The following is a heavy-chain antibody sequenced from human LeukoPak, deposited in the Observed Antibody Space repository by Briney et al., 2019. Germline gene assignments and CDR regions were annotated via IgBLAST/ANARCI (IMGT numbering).Heavy chain of an antibody. Sequence: QPGGSLRLSCAASGFTFSTFAMSWVRQDPGRGLEWVSSITGAGSTTYYPESVKGRFTISRDDSKNTLYLQMNSLRVEDTAVYFCVRDRNYFEALQRSYWGQGTLVTVSS. CDR3: VRDRNYFEALQRSY. V-gene: IGHV3-23*01. J-gene: IGHJ4*02. D-gene: IGHD1-7*01. CDR1: GFTFSTFA. CDR2: ITGAGSTT.